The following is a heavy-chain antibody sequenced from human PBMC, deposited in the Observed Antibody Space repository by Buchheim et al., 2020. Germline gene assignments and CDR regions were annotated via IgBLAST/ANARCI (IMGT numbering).Heavy chain of an antibody. V-gene: IGHV1-3*01. CDR1: GYSFGLYA. D-gene: IGHD1-1*01. CDR3: AGQWKWNYFDY. Sequence: QVHLVQSGAEVKKPGASVKVSCKASGYSFGLYAMHWVRQAPGQSLEWMGWINPGNGNTEYSQKFQGRVTITRDTSASVVYMEVNSLESEDTAVYYCAGQWKWNYFDYWGQGT. J-gene: IGHJ4*02. CDR2: INPGNGNT.